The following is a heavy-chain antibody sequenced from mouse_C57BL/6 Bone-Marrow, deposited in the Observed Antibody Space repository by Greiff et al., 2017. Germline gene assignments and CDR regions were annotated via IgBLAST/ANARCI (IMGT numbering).Heavy chain of an antibody. D-gene: IGHD4-1*01. CDR3: ASWASWCAY. CDR2: ISYDGSN. Sequence: EVKLQESGPGLVKPSQSLSLTCSVTGYSITSGYYWNWIRQFPGNKLEWMGYISYDGSNNYNPSLKNRSSITRDTSKNQFFLKLNSVTTEDTATYYCASWASWCAYCGQGTLVTVSA. V-gene: IGHV3-6*01. CDR1: GYSITSGYY. J-gene: IGHJ3*01.